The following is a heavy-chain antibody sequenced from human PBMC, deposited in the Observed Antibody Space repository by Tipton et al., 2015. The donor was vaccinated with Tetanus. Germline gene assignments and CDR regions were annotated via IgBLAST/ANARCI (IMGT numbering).Heavy chain of an antibody. Sequence: TLSLTCAVHGGSFSDYFWSWLRQSPGKGLEWIGEVNYVGSSNYNPSLKSRVTMSEDASKKQLSLKLTSVTAADTAVYYCAASVVRWFDPWGQGTLVTVSS. CDR3: AASVVRWFDP. CDR1: GGSFSDYF. V-gene: IGHV4-34*01. D-gene: IGHD2-2*01. J-gene: IGHJ5*02. CDR2: VNYVGSS.